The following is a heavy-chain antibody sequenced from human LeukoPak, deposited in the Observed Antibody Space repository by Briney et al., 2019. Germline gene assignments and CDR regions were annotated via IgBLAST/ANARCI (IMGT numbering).Heavy chain of an antibody. D-gene: IGHD6-13*01. CDR2: ISSSSSYI. CDR3: ARRIAAAAAPYYFDY. Sequence: GGSLRLSCAASGFTFSSYSMNWVRQAPGKGLEWVSSISSSSSYIYYADSVKGRFTISRDNAKNTLYLQMNSLRAEDTAVYYCARRIAAAAAPYYFDYWGQGTLVTVSS. CDR1: GFTFSSYS. J-gene: IGHJ4*02. V-gene: IGHV3-21*01.